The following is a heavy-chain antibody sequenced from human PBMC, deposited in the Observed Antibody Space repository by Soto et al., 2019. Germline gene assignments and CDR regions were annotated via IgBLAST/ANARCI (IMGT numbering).Heavy chain of an antibody. CDR2: VNIFGHS. CDR3: ARVRQGCSANTCYFDP. D-gene: IGHD2-15*01. J-gene: IGHJ5*01. V-gene: IGHV4-4*02. Sequence: QVHLQESGPGLVAPSGTLSLTCTLSGGSVRAPDWWNWVRQSPDKGLEWIAGVNIFGHSNYNPSLMSRVSLSIDSSKNQCYLNLNSVTAADTAIYYCARVRQGCSANTCYFDPLGQGTQVTISS. CDR1: GGSVRAPDW.